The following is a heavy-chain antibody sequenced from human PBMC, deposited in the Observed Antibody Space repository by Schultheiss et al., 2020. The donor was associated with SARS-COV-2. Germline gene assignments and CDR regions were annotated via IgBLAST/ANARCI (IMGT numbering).Heavy chain of an antibody. D-gene: IGHD3-16*01. CDR3: AREGGDY. V-gene: IGHV3-48*01. J-gene: IGHJ4*02. CDR2: ISSSSSTI. Sequence: GGSLRLSCAASGFTFSSYGMHWVRQAPGKGLEWVSYISSSSSTIYYADSVKGRFTISRDNAKNSLYLQMNSLRAEDTDVYYCAREGGDYWGQGTLVTVSS. CDR1: GFTFSSYG.